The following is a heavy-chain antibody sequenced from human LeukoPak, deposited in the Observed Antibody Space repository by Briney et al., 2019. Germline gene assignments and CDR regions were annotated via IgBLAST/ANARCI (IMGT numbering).Heavy chain of an antibody. CDR1: GYTFTSYG. CDR2: ISAYNGNT. Sequence: GESLKISCKASGYTFTSYGISWVRQAPGQGLEWMGWISAYNGNTNYAQKLQGRVTMTTDTSTSTAYMELRSLRSDDTAVYYCARDRSYYGSGSYYPEPFDYWGQGTLVTVSS. CDR3: ARDRSYYGSGSYYPEPFDY. J-gene: IGHJ4*02. V-gene: IGHV1-18*01. D-gene: IGHD3-10*01.